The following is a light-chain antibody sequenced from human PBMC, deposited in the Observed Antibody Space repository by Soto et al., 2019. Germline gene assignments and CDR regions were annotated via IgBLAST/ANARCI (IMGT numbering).Light chain of an antibody. Sequence: QSVLTQPPSASGSPGQSVTISCTGTSSDVGGHNYVSWYQQHPGKAPKLMIYEVSKRPSGVPDRFSGSKSGNTASLTVSGLQAEDEADYYCSSYAGSNNLGVFGTGTKVTVL. J-gene: IGLJ1*01. CDR2: EVS. CDR3: SSYAGSNNLGV. V-gene: IGLV2-8*01. CDR1: SSDVGGHNY.